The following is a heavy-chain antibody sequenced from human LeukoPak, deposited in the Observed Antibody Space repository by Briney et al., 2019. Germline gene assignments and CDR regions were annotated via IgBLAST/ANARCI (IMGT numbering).Heavy chain of an antibody. CDR1: GFTFSSYW. V-gene: IGHV3-7*01. J-gene: IGHJ5*02. D-gene: IGHD3-3*01. CDR3: AREGLVTPHNWFDP. Sequence: GGSLRLSCAASGFTFSSYWMSWVRQAPGKGLEWVANIKDDGTEKYYVDSMKGRFTISRDNAKNSLYLQMNSLRAEDTAVYYCAREGLVTPHNWFDPWGQGTLVTVSS. CDR2: IKDDGTEK.